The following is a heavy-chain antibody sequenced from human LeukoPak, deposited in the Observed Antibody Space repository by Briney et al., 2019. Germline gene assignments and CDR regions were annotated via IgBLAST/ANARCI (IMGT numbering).Heavy chain of an antibody. J-gene: IGHJ5*02. V-gene: IGHV1-2*02. CDR3: ARDRSEVPAAMYWFDP. D-gene: IGHD2-2*01. Sequence: ASVKVSCKASGYTFTGYYMHWVRQAPGQGLEWMGWINPNSGGTNYAQKFQGRVTMTRDTSISTAYMELSRLRSDDTAVYYWARDRSEVPAAMYWFDPWGQGTLVTVSS. CDR1: GYTFTGYY. CDR2: INPNSGGT.